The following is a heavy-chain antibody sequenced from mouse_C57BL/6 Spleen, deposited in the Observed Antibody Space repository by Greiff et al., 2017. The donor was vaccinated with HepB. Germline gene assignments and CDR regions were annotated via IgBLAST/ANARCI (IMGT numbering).Heavy chain of an antibody. CDR2: IYPGDGDT. CDR1: GYAFSSSW. J-gene: IGHJ4*01. CDR3: ARDYYGSGDYAMDY. D-gene: IGHD1-1*01. Sequence: QVQLQQSGPELVKPGASVKISCKASGYAFSSSWMNWVKQRPGKGLEWIGRIYPGDGDTNYNGKFKGKATLTADKSSSTAYMQLSSLTSEDSAVYFCARDYYGSGDYAMDYWGQGTSVTVSS. V-gene: IGHV1-82*01.